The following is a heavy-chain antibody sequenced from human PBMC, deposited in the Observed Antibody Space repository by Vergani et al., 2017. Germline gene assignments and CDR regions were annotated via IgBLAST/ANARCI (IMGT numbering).Heavy chain of an antibody. CDR2: IYYSGST. D-gene: IGHD6-6*01. J-gene: IGHJ6*02. CDR3: ARDLGSSYGMDV. V-gene: IGHV4-59*01. CDR1: GGSISSYY. Sequence: QVQLQESGPGLVKPSETLSLTCTVSGGSISSYYWSWIRQPPGKGLEWIGYIYYSGSTNYNPSLKSRVTISVDTSKNPFSLKLSSVTAADTAVYYCARDLGSSYGMDVWGQGTTVTVSS.